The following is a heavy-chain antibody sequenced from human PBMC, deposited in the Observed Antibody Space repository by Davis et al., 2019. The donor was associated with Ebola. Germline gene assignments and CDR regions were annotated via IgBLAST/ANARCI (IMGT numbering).Heavy chain of an antibody. CDR3: ASTMVRGVWYFDY. CDR2: IYYSGST. Sequence: PSETLSLTCTVSGGSISSSSYYWGWIRQPPGKGLEWIGSIYYSGSTYYNPSLKSRVTISVDTSKNQFSLKLSSVTAADTAVYYCASTMVRGVWYFDYWGQGTLVTVSS. V-gene: IGHV4-39*01. J-gene: IGHJ4*02. CDR1: GGSISSSSYY. D-gene: IGHD3-10*01.